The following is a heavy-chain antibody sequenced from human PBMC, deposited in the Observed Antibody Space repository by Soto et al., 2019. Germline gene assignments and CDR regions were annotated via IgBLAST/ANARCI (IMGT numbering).Heavy chain of an antibody. CDR2: IRSKANAYAT. D-gene: IGHD3-10*01. CDR3: AFGEESRYYYYGMDV. V-gene: IGHV3-73*01. J-gene: IGHJ6*02. Sequence: PGGSLRLSCVVSGFTFSDSTIHWVRQASGKGLEWVGRIRSKANAYATVEAASVRGRFTISRDDSMNTAYLQMNSLRAEDTAVYYCAFGEESRYYYYGMDVWGQGTTVTVSS. CDR1: GFTFSDST.